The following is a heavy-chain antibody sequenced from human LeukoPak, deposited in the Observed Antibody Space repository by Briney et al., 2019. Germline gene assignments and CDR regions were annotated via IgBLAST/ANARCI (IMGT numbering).Heavy chain of an antibody. J-gene: IGHJ3*02. V-gene: IGHV3-23*01. CDR2: ISGSGGST. Sequence: PGGSLRLSCAASGFTFSSYAMSWVRQAPGKGLEWVSAISGSGGSTYYADSVKGRFTISRDNSKNTLYLQMNSLRAEDTAVYYCAKDSGFTISSHDAFDIWGQGTMVTVSS. CDR1: GFTFSSYA. CDR3: AKDSGFTISSHDAFDI. D-gene: IGHD3-3*01.